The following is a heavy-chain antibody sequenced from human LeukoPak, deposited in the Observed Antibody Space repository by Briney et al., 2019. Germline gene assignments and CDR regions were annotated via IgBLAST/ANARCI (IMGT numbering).Heavy chain of an antibody. CDR2: INPNSGGK. CDR1: GYTFTGYN. V-gene: IGHV1-2*02. CDR3: AREHIGYCRGGSCYVTDY. J-gene: IGHJ4*02. Sequence: GASVKLTCKASGYTFTGYNMHWVRQAPGQGLEWMGWINPNSGGKNYAQKVQGRGTMTRDTSISTAYMELSRLRSDDTAVYYCAREHIGYCRGGSCYVTDYWGQGTLVTVSS. D-gene: IGHD2-15*01.